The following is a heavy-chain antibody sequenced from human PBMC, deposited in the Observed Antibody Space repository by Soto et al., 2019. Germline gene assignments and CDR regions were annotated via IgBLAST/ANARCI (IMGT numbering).Heavy chain of an antibody. J-gene: IGHJ4*02. CDR3: RKYMNLGELSAVDN. CDR2: MSWNRGSI. Sequence: GGSLRLSCIATGFTFDDYAMYWVRQAQGKGLGRVSGMSWNRGSIAYADPVKGRFTISRDNATNSLYLQMISLRPEDTALYYFRKYMNLGELSAVDNWGQGTLVTVSS. V-gene: IGHV3-9*01. D-gene: IGHD3-16*02. CDR1: GFTFDDYA.